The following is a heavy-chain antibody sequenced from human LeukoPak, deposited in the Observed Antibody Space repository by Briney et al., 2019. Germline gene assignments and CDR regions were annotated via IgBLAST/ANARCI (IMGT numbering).Heavy chain of an antibody. Sequence: ASVKVSCKASGYTFTSYYMHWVRQAPGQGLEWMGIINPSGGSTSYAQKFQGRVTMTRDTSTSTVYMELSSLRSEDTAVYYCARDLGPAITMIVVRTQGYFDYWGQGTLVTVSS. D-gene: IGHD3-22*01. CDR3: ARDLGPAITMIVVRTQGYFDY. CDR1: GYTFTSYY. CDR2: INPSGGST. J-gene: IGHJ4*02. V-gene: IGHV1-46*01.